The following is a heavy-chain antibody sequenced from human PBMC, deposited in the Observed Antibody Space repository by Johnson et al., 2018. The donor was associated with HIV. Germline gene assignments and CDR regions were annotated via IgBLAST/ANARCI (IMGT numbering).Heavy chain of an antibody. J-gene: IGHJ3*02. CDR2: IKSKTDGGTT. D-gene: IGHD2-2*01. CDR3: TTRGFVVVPAANLHAFDI. CDR1: GFTFSNAW. V-gene: IGHV3-15*01. Sequence: VQLVESGGGVVQPGGSLRLSCAASGFTFSNAWMSWVRQAPGKGLEWVGRIKSKTDGGTTDYAAPVKGIFTISRDDSKNTLYLQMNSLKTEDTAVYYCTTRGFVVVPAANLHAFDIWGQGTMVTVS.